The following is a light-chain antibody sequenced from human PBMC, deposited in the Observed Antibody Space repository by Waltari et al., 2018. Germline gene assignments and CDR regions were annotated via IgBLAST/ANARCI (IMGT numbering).Light chain of an antibody. V-gene: IGKV1-39*01. CDR2: STS. CDR3: QQSYNTPFT. Sequence: DIQMTQSPSSLSASVGDRVTITCRASQTITTYLNWYQQKPGKAPTLLIYSTSTVQSGGLSRFSGSGSGTDFTLTITTLQPEDSATYYCQQSYNTPFTFGPGTKVRIK. CDR1: QTITTY. J-gene: IGKJ3*01.